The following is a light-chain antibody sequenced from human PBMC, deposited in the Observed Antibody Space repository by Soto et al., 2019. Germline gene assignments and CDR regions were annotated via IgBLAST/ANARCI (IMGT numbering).Light chain of an antibody. V-gene: IGKV3-11*01. CDR3: QQRFNWQVT. Sequence: EIVVTQSPATLSVSPGARATLSCRVSQSVRNKVAWYQQKPGQAPRLLIYDASNRATGIPARFSGSGSGTDFTLTISSLEPEDFAVYYCQQRFNWQVTFGQGTRLEIK. J-gene: IGKJ5*01. CDR1: QSVRNK. CDR2: DAS.